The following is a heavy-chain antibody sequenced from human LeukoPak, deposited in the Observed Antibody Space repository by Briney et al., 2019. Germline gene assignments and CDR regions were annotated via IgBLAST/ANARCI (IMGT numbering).Heavy chain of an antibody. Sequence: GGSLRLSCAASGFTFSSYAMHWVRQAPGKGLEWVAVISYDGSNKYYADSVKGRFTISRDNSKNTLYLQMSSLRAEDTAVYYCAMGALWLEHGSFDYWGQGTLVTVSS. J-gene: IGHJ4*02. CDR3: AMGALWLEHGSFDY. CDR2: ISYDGSNK. D-gene: IGHD1/OR15-1a*01. CDR1: GFTFSSYA. V-gene: IGHV3-30-3*01.